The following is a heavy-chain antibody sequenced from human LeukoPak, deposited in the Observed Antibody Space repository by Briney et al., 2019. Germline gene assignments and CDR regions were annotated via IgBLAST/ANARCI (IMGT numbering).Heavy chain of an antibody. CDR1: GYSISSGYY. J-gene: IGHJ6*03. Sequence: SETLSLTCTVSGYSISSGYYWGWIRQPPGKGLEWIGSIYHSGSTYYNPSLKSRVTISVDTSKNQFSLKLSSVTAADTAVYYCAEGRKTSSGWLPHYYMDVWGKGTTVTVSS. CDR3: AEGRKTSSGWLPHYYMDV. CDR2: IYHSGST. D-gene: IGHD6-19*01. V-gene: IGHV4-38-2*02.